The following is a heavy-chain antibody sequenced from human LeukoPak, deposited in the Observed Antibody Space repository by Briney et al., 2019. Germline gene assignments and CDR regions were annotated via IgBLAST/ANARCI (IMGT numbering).Heavy chain of an antibody. CDR3: ARGGALLDAFDI. J-gene: IGHJ3*02. V-gene: IGHV3-66*01. CDR2: IYSGGST. D-gene: IGHD3-16*01. CDR1: EFTVSSNY. Sequence: GGSLRLSCVASEFTVSSNYMSWVRQAPGKGLEGVSVIYSGGSTYYADSVKGRFTISRDNSKNTLYLQMNSLRAEDTAVYYCARGGALLDAFDIWGQGIMVTVSS.